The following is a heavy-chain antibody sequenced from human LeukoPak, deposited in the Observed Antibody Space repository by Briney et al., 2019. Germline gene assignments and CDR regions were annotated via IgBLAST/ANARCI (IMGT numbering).Heavy chain of an antibody. CDR2: ISYDGSNK. Sequence: PGGSLRLSCAASGFTFSSYAMHWVRQAPGKGLEWVAVISYDGSNKYYADSVKGRFTISRDNSKSTLYLQMNSLRTEDTAVYYCAKKNGGNYPIDNWGQGTLVTVSS. D-gene: IGHD4-23*01. CDR3: AKKNGGNYPIDN. J-gene: IGHJ4*02. CDR1: GFTFSSYA. V-gene: IGHV3-30-3*02.